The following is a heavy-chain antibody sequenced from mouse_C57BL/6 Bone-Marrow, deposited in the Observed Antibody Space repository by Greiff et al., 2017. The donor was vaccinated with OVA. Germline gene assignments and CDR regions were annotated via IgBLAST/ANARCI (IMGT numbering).Heavy chain of an antibody. CDR3: ARIEGLPRRHAMDY. CDR1: GFSLSTFGMG. CDR2: LWWDDDK. D-gene: IGHD1-1*01. V-gene: IGHV8-8*01. J-gene: IGHJ4*01. Sequence: QVTLKECGPGILQPSQTLSLTCSFSGFSLSTFGMGVGWIRQPSGKGLEWLAHLWWDDDKYYNPALKSRLTISKDTSKNQVFLKIANVDTADTATYYCARIEGLPRRHAMDYWGQGTSVTVSS.